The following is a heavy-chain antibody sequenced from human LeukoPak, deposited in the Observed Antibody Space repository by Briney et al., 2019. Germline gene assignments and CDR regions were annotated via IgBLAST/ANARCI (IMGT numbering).Heavy chain of an antibody. J-gene: IGHJ3*02. V-gene: IGHV4-4*07. CDR2: IYTSGST. D-gene: IGHD3-22*01. CDR1: GGSISSYY. CDR3: ARDLDHYYDSSGYKRPNDAFDI. Sequence: PSETLSLTCTVSGGSISSYYWSWIRQPAGKGLEWIGRIYTSGSTNYNPSLKSRVTMSVDTSKNQFSLKLGSVTAADTAVYYCARDLDHYYDSSGYKRPNDAFDIWGQGTMVTVSS.